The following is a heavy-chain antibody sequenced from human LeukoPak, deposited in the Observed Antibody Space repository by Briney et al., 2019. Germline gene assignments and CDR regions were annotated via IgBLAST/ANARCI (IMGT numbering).Heavy chain of an antibody. CDR1: GFTFDDYA. D-gene: IGHD6-13*01. J-gene: IGHJ6*02. V-gene: IGHV3-9*01. CDR3: AKDTLAAAGRYYYYGMDV. CDR2: ISWNSGSI. Sequence: PGRSLRLSCAASGFTFDDYAMHWVRPAPGKGLEWVSGISWNSGSIGYADSVKGRFTISRDNAKNSLYLQMNSLRAEDTALYYCAKDTLAAAGRYYYYGMDVWGQGTTVTVSS.